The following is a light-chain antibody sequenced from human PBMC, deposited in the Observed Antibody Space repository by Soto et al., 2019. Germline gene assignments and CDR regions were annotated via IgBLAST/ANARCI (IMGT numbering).Light chain of an antibody. Sequence: EIVLTQSPGTLSLAPGEIATLPCRPSQRVGSNYLAWYQQKPGHPHRLIIQDAYRRATGIKDRFSGSGSGADFTLTIRRMEPEDFAVYYCKQSGSSRWTFGHVQKVDIK. CDR1: QRVGSNY. CDR3: KQSGSSRWT. J-gene: IGKJ1*01. V-gene: IGKV3-20*01. CDR2: DAY.